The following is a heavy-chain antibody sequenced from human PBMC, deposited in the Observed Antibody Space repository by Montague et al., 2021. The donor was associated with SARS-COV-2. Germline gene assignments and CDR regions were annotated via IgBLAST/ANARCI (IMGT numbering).Heavy chain of an antibody. V-gene: IGHV4-39*01. CDR1: GGSISSSSYY. Sequence: SETLSLTYTVSGGSISSSSYYWGWIRQPPGKGLEWIGSIYYSGSTYYNPSLKSRVTISVDTSKNQFSLKLSSVTAADTAVYYCARHKRWRIAAAGRDFDYGGQGTLVTVSS. CDR3: ARHKRWRIAAAGRDFDY. CDR2: IYYSGST. D-gene: IGHD6-13*01. J-gene: IGHJ4*02.